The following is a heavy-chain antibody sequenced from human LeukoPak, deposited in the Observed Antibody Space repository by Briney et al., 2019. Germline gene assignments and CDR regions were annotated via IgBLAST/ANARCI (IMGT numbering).Heavy chain of an antibody. CDR2: ISSSSSYI. V-gene: IGHV3-21*01. J-gene: IGHJ6*02. D-gene: IGHD2-15*01. CDR3: ARQYCSGGSCYSYYYYGMDV. CDR1: GFTFSSYS. Sequence: GGSLRLSCAASGFTFSSYSMNWVRQAPGKGLEWVSSISSSSSYIYYADSVKGRFTISRDNAKNSLYLQMNSLRAEDTAVYYCARQYCSGGSCYSYYYYGMDVWGQGTTVTVSS.